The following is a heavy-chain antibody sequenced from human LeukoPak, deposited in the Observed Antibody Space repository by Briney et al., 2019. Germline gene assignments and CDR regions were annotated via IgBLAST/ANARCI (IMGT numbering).Heavy chain of an antibody. CDR3: ARVEGATSGFDP. CDR2: IIPIFGTA. J-gene: IGHJ5*02. CDR1: GGTFSSYA. V-gene: IGHV1-69*13. Sequence: ASVKVSCKASGGTFSSYAINWVRQAPGQGLEWMGGIIPIFGTANYAQKFQGRVTITADESTSTAYMELSSLRSEDTAVYYCARVEGATSGFDPWGQGTLVTVSS. D-gene: IGHD1-26*01.